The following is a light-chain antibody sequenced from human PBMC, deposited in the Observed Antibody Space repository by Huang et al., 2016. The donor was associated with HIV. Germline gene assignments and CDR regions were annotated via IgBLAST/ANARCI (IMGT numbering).Light chain of an antibody. V-gene: IGKV3-15*01. CDR3: QQHNTWPYT. J-gene: IGKJ2*01. CDR1: QSISST. Sequence: EIVMTQSPATLSVSPGERATLSCRTSQSISSTLLWYQQTPGQAPRLLIYGASTRATGIPARFSGSGSGTEFTLTISSLQSEDFALYYCQQHNTWPYTFGQGTKLEIK. CDR2: GAS.